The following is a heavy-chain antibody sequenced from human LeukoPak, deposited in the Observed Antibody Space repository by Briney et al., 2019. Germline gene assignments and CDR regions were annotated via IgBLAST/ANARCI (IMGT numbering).Heavy chain of an antibody. V-gene: IGHV4-59*01. D-gene: IGHD4-23*01. J-gene: IGHJ5*01. CDR2: VSYSGTT. CDR3: ARNHGGWFDS. Sequence: SETLSLTCTVSGGSITNFYWTWIRQSPGKGLEWIGYVSYSGTTKYSPSLKSRVTISLDTSKNQFSLKLNSMTAADTAVYYCARNHGGWFDSWGQGTLVTVSS. CDR1: GGSITNFY.